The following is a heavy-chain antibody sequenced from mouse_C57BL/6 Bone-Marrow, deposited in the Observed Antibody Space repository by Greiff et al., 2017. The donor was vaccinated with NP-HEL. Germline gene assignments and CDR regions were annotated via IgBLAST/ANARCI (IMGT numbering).Heavy chain of an antibody. V-gene: IGHV1-50*01. CDR3: ARRWFPSYWYFDV. D-gene: IGHD2-3*01. CDR1: GYTFTSYW. Sequence: QVQLQQPGAELVKPGASVKLSCKASGYTFTSYWMQWVKQRPGQGLEWIGEIDPSDSYTNYNQKFKGKATLTVDTSSSTAYMQLSSLTSEDSAVYYGARRWFPSYWYFDVWGTGTTVTVSS. J-gene: IGHJ1*03. CDR2: IDPSDSYT.